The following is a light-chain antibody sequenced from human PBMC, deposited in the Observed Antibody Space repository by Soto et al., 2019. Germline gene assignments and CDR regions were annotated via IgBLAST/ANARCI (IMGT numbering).Light chain of an antibody. CDR3: LQTYSTPRT. CDR1: QTINKY. J-gene: IGKJ1*01. CDR2: ATS. Sequence: DIQMTQSPSSLSASVGDRVTITCRTSQTINKYLSWYQQKPGKAPKLLIYATSTLQSGVPSRFSGSGSGTDFTLTISTLQPEDFATYYCLQTYSTPRTFGQGTKVDI. V-gene: IGKV1-39*01.